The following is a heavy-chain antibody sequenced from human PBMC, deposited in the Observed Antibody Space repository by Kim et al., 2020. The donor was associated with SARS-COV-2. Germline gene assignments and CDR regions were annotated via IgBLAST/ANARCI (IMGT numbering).Heavy chain of an antibody. V-gene: IGHV3-66*01. Sequence: GGSLRLSCAASGFTVSSNYMSWVRQAPGKGLEWVSVIYSGGSTYYADSVKGRFTISRDNSKNTLYLQMNSLRAEDTAVYYCVLSGVRKTLGQIDYWGQGTLVTVSS. D-gene: IGHD3-16*02. J-gene: IGHJ4*02. CDR2: IYSGGST. CDR1: GFTVSSNY. CDR3: VLSGVRKTLGQIDY.